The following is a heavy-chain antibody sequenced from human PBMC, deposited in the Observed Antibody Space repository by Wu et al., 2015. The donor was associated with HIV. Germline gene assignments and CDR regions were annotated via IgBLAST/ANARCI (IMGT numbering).Heavy chain of an antibody. J-gene: IGHJ4*02. D-gene: IGHD3-10*01. Sequence: QVQLVQSGAEVKKPGSSVKVSCKASGGTFSSYAISWVRQAPGQGLEWMGGIIPIFGTANYAQKFQGRVTITTVESTSTAYMELSSLRSEDTAVYYCARSGITMVRGVIITYYFDYWGQGTLVTVSS. CDR3: ARSGITMVRGVIITYYFDY. CDR2: IIPIFGTA. V-gene: IGHV1-69*05. CDR1: GGTFSSYA.